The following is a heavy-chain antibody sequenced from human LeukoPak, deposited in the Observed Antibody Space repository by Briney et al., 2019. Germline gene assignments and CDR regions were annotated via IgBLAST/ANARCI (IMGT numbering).Heavy chain of an antibody. CDR3: ARGFEGSGSYENGDY. CDR2: FDPEDGET. D-gene: IGHD3-10*01. V-gene: IGHV1-24*01. Sequence: ASVKASCKVSGYTLTELSMHWVRQAPGKGLEWMGGFDPEDGETIYAQKFQGRVTMTRNTSISTAYMELSSLRSEDTAVYYCARGFEGSGSYENGDYWGQGTLVTVSS. CDR1: GYTLTELS. J-gene: IGHJ4*02.